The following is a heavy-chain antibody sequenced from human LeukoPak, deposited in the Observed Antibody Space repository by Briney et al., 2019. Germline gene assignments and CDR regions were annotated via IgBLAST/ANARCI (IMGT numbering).Heavy chain of an antibody. CDR3: ARDATFRGVDY. Sequence: ASVKVSCKASGYTFTDYTMHWLRQAPGQRLDWMGWINGGSGNTKYSPEFQGRVTITRDTSASTAYMELSRLRSDDTAVCYCARDATFRGVDYWGQGTLVTVSS. J-gene: IGHJ4*02. V-gene: IGHV1-3*01. CDR1: GYTFTDYT. CDR2: INGGSGNT. D-gene: IGHD3-10*01.